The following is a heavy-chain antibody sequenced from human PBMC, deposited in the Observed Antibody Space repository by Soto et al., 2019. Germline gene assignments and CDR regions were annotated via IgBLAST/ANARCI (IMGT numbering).Heavy chain of an antibody. CDR3: GRVRGGDWKAFDI. J-gene: IGHJ3*02. CDR2: ISSSSSYI. CDR1: GFTFSTYS. D-gene: IGHD3-10*01. V-gene: IGHV3-21*06. Sequence: EVQLVESGGGLVKPGGSLRLSCAASGFTFSTYSMNWVRQAPGKGLEWVSSISSSSSYIYYADSVKGRFTISRDNAKTSLYLQRNTLRAEDTAVYYFGRVRGGDWKAFDIWGQGTMVTVSS.